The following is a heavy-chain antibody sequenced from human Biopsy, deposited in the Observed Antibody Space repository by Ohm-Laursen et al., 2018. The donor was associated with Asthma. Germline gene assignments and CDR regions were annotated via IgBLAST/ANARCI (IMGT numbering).Heavy chain of an antibody. CDR1: GFTFSSYS. V-gene: IGHV3-64D*08. CDR3: VKDHSAGYYYFDD. D-gene: IGHD2-21*01. Sequence: SLRLSCAAPGFTFSSYSMHWVRQAPGRGPEYVSFIATDGSNKFYADSAKGRFTVSRDNSKHTLYLHMTGLRADDTGVYYCVKDHSAGYYYFDDWGQGAQVTVSS. J-gene: IGHJ4*02. CDR2: IATDGSNK.